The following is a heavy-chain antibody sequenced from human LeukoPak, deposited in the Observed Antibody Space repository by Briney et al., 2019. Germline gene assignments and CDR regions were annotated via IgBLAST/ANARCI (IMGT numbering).Heavy chain of an antibody. V-gene: IGHV1-46*01. CDR1: GYTFTSYY. CDR3: ARDNSVGDNAWWFDP. Sequence: ASVKVSCKASGYTFTSYYTHWVRQAPGQGLEWMGLINPTGGSTGYAQKFQGRVTMTRDMSTSTDYMELGSLRSEDTAIYYCARDNSVGDNAWWFDPWGQGTLVTVSS. J-gene: IGHJ5*02. D-gene: IGHD1-26*01. CDR2: INPTGGST.